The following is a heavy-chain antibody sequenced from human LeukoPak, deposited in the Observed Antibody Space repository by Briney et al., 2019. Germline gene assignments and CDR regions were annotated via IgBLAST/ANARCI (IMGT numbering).Heavy chain of an antibody. CDR1: GGSFSGYY. D-gene: IGHD5-18*01. J-gene: IGHJ4*02. CDR2: INHSGST. V-gene: IGHV4-34*01. CDR3: ARIFQSNASGYSYGSHFDY. Sequence: SETLSLTCAVYGGSFSGYYWSWIRQPPGKGLEWIGEINHSGSTNYNPSLKSRVTISVDTSKNQFSLKLSSVTAADTAVYYCARIFQSNASGYSYGSHFDYWGQGTLVTVSS.